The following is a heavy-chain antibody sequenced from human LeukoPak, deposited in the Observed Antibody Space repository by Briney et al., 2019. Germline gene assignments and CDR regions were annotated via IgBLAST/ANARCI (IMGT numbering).Heavy chain of an antibody. J-gene: IGHJ4*02. CDR1: GGSISSYY. V-gene: IGHV4-59*01. Sequence: SETLSLTCTVSGGSISSYYWSWIRQPPGKGLEYIGYIFYIGSTNYNPSLQSRVIISVDTSKNQFSLKLSSVTAADTAVYYCASYSSSRSGFDYWGQGILVTVSS. CDR2: IFYIGST. D-gene: IGHD6-6*01. CDR3: ASYSSSRSGFDY.